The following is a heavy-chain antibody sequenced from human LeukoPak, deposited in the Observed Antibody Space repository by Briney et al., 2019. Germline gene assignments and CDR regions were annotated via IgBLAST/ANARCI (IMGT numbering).Heavy chain of an antibody. J-gene: IGHJ5*02. D-gene: IGHD2-2*01. CDR2: MNPNSGNT. V-gene: IGHV1-8*03. CDR3: ARESLVVPAAYWFDP. CDR1: GYTFTSYD. Sequence: ASVKVSCKASGYTFTSYDINWVRQATGQGLEWMGWMNPNSGNTGYAQEFQGRVTITRNTSISTAYMELSSLRSEDTAVYYCARESLVVPAAYWFDPWGQGTLVTVSS.